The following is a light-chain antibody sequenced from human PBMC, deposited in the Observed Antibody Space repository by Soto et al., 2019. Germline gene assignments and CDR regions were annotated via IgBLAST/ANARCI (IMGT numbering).Light chain of an antibody. Sequence: QSVLTQPASVSGSPGQSITISCTGTSSDFGGYNYVSWYQQHPGKAPKLMIYEVSNRPSGVSNRFSGSKSGNTASLTISGLQAEDEADYYCSSYTSSSNYVFGTGTKVTVL. V-gene: IGLV2-14*01. J-gene: IGLJ1*01. CDR3: SSYTSSSNYV. CDR2: EVS. CDR1: SSDFGGYNY.